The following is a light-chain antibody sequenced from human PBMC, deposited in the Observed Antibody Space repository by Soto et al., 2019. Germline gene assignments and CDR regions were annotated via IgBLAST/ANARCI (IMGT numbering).Light chain of an antibody. J-gene: IGKJ2*01. CDR2: GAS. Sequence: EIVLTQSPGTLSLSPGERATLSCRASQSVSSSYLAWYQQKPGQAPRLLIYGASSRATGNPDWFSGSGSGTDFTLTISRLEPEDFAVYYCQQYGSSPPVTFGQGTKLEIK. CDR1: QSVSSSY. CDR3: QQYGSSPPVT. V-gene: IGKV3-20*01.